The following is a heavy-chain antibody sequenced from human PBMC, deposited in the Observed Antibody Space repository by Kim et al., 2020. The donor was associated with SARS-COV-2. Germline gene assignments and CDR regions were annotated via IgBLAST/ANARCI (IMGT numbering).Heavy chain of an antibody. CDR1: GFTFSDYY. CDR2: ISSSGSTI. D-gene: IGHD5-18*01. Sequence: GGSLRLSCAASGFTFSDYYMSWIRQAPGKGLEWVSYISSSGSTIYYADSVKGRFTISRDNAKNSLYLQMNSLRAEDTAVYYCARDILDTAMAPYYYYGMDVWGQGTTVTVSS. CDR3: ARDILDTAMAPYYYYGMDV. V-gene: IGHV3-11*01. J-gene: IGHJ6*02.